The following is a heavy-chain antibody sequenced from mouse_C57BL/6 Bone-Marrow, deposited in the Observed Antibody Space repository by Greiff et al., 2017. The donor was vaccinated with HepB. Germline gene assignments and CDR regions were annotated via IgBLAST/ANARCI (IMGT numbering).Heavy chain of an antibody. J-gene: IGHJ3*01. V-gene: IGHV1-63*01. CDR2: IYPGGGYT. Sequence: QVQLQQSGAELVRPGTSVKMSCKASGYTFTNYWIGWAKQRPGHGLEWIGDIYPGGGYTNYNEKFKGKATLTADKSSSTAYMQFSSLTSEDSAIYYCARRGGYGNSWFAYWGQGTLVTVSA. CDR3: ARRGGYGNSWFAY. CDR1: GYTFTNYW. D-gene: IGHD2-1*01.